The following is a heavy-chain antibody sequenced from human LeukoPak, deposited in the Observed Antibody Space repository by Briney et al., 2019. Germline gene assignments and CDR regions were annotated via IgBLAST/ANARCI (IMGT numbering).Heavy chain of an antibody. J-gene: IGHJ4*02. CDR3: ARPYYDFWSGYFLY. V-gene: IGHV4-38-2*01. Sequence: SETLSLTCAVSGYSISSGYYWGWIRQRPGKGLEWIGSIYHSGSTYYNPSLKSRVTISVDTSKNQFSLKLSSVTAADTAVYYCARPYYDFWSGYFLYWGQGTLVTVSS. D-gene: IGHD3-3*01. CDR2: IYHSGST. CDR1: GYSISSGYY.